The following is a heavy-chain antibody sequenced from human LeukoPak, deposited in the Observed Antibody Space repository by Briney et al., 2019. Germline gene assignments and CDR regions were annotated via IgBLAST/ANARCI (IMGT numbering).Heavy chain of an antibody. J-gene: IGHJ4*02. CDR1: GFPFSNAW. CDR2: IKSKTDGGTI. CDR3: TTDLLVAVPVVMVI. D-gene: IGHD3-16*01. Sequence: GGSLRLSCAVFGSGFPFSNAWMSWVRQAPGKGLEWVGRIKSKTDGGTIDYAAPVKGRFTISRDDSKNTLYLQMNSLKTEDTAVYYCTTDLLVAVPVVMVIWGQGTLVTVSS. V-gene: IGHV3-15*01.